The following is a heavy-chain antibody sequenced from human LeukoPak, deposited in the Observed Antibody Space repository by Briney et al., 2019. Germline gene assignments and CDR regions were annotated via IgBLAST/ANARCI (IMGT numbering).Heavy chain of an antibody. CDR2: IRNEAVGGTT. J-gene: IGHJ6*02. D-gene: IGHD5-12*01. CDR3: TRGGVVATIGYGMDV. Sequence: GGSLRLSCAASDFTFGDYALSWGRHAPRKGLEWVSLIRNEAVGGTTEYAASVERRFSISRDHSNAYLQMNRLQTEDTAVYYCTRGGVVATIGYGMDVWGQGTTVTVS. CDR1: DFTFGDYA. V-gene: IGHV3-49*04.